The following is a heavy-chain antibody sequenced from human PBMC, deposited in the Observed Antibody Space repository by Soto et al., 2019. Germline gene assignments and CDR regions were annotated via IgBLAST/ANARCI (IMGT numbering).Heavy chain of an antibody. D-gene: IGHD5-18*01. CDR1: GYTINSYT. J-gene: IGHJ4*02. V-gene: IGHV1-3*01. CDR3: AGDTPMASAMGY. Sequence: GASVKVSCKASGYTINSYTIHWVRQAPGQGLEWMGWINAGVGHTKYSQKFQGGVTFTRDTSASTVYMELRSLRSEDTAVYYCAGDTPMASAMGYWGLGTLVTVSS. CDR2: INAGVGHT.